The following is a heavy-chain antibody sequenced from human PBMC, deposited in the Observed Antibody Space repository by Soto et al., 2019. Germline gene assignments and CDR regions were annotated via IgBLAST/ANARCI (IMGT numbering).Heavy chain of an antibody. CDR2: ISAYNGNT. J-gene: IGHJ4*02. V-gene: IGHV1-18*04. D-gene: IGHD3-22*01. CDR1: GYTFTSYG. Sequence: GASVKVSCKASGYTFTSYGISWVRQAPGQGLEWMGWISAYNGNTNYAQKLQGRVTMTTDTSTSTAYVELRSLRSDDTAVYYCARGGPYDSSGYSNYWGQGTLVTVSS. CDR3: ARGGPYDSSGYSNY.